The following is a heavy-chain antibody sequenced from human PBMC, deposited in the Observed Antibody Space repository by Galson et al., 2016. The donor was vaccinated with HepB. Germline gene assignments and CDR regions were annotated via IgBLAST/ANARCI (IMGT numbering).Heavy chain of an antibody. D-gene: IGHD2-15*01. Sequence: SVKVSCKASGYTFTGYYIHWVRQAPGQGLEWMGWVNPNSGGTHFAQKFQVRVAMTRDTSVNTAYMELSRLTSGDTAVYYCARDKKDCIGGSCYYLFDLWGQGTLVAFSS. CDR2: VNPNSGGT. CDR1: GYTFTGYY. CDR3: ARDKKDCIGGSCYYLFDL. J-gene: IGHJ5*02. V-gene: IGHV1-2*02.